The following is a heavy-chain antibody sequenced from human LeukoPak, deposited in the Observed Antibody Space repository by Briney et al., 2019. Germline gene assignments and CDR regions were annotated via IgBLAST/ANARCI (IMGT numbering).Heavy chain of an antibody. V-gene: IGHV4-4*07. J-gene: IGHJ3*02. D-gene: IGHD3-3*01. CDR1: GGSISSYY. CDR3: ARDRRYDFWSGPVDAFDI. CDR2: IYTSGST. Sequence: PSETLSLTCTVSGGSISSYYWSWIRQPAGKGLEWIGRIYTSGSTNYNPSLKSRVTISVDASKNQFSLELSSVTAADTAVYYCARDRRYDFWSGPVDAFDIWGQGTMVTVSS.